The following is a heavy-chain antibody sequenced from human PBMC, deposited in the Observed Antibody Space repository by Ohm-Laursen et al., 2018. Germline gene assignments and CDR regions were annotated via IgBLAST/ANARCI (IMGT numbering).Heavy chain of an antibody. Sequence: SLRLSCTASGFIFSSYEMNWVRQAPGKGLEWVSHISSSATSIFYAGSVKGRFTISRDNAKNSLYLQMDSLRAEDTAVYYCARIPTNYDFWSGYAYYYAMDVWDQGTTATVSS. CDR1: GFIFSSYE. V-gene: IGHV3-48*03. D-gene: IGHD3-3*01. CDR3: ARIPTNYDFWSGYAYYYAMDV. J-gene: IGHJ6*02. CDR2: ISSSATSI.